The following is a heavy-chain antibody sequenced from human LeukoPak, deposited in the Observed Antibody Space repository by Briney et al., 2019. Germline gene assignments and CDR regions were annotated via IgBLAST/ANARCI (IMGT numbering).Heavy chain of an antibody. CDR1: GFTFSRYG. Sequence: PGGSLRLSCAASGFTFSRYGMHWVRQASGKGLEWLAVIWYDGRNKDYADSVKGRFTISRDNSKNTVFLQMNSLGVEDTAVYYCARDQMVVTAIPLDYWGQGTLVTVSS. J-gene: IGHJ4*02. CDR3: ARDQMVVTAIPLDY. V-gene: IGHV3-33*01. CDR2: IWYDGRNK. D-gene: IGHD2-21*02.